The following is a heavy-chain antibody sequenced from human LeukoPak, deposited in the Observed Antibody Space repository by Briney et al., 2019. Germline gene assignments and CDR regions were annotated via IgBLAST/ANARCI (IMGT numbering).Heavy chain of an antibody. Sequence: GGSLRLSCVDSGVTFTSYTMIWVRQAPGKGLEWVSSISSSSRYIYYADSVKGRFTISRDNAKNSLYLQMNSLRAEDTALYYCAKDRSYGSGDYMDVWGKGTTVTISS. V-gene: IGHV3-21*04. CDR1: GVTFTSYT. D-gene: IGHD3-10*01. CDR3: AKDRSYGSGDYMDV. CDR2: ISSSSRYI. J-gene: IGHJ6*03.